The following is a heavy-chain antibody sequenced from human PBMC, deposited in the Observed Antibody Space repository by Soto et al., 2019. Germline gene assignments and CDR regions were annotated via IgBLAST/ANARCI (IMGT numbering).Heavy chain of an antibody. D-gene: IGHD2-15*01. V-gene: IGHV3-73*01. CDR1: GFTFSVSA. CDR2: IRSKANNYAT. Sequence: GGSLRLSCAASGFTFSVSAMHWVRQASGKGLEWVGRIRSKANNYATAYAASVKGRFTISRDDSKNTTYLQISSLRAEDTAVYYCAKEDGINDAFDIWGQGTMVTVSS. CDR3: AKEDGINDAFDI. J-gene: IGHJ3*02.